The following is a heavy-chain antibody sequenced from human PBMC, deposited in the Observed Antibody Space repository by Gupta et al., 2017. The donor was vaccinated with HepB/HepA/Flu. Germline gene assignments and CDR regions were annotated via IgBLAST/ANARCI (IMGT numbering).Heavy chain of an antibody. Sequence: QVQLQQWGAGLLKPSETLSLTCALNDGSFSGYYWSWIRQSPKKGLEWIRDINLSGSTNYSPSPKSRVSISVDTSKNEFSLTLTSVTAADTALYFCARRSPHAKQGGFDYWGQGTLVTVSS. CDR2: INLSGST. J-gene: IGHJ4*02. CDR1: DGSFSGYY. D-gene: IGHD3-16*01. V-gene: IGHV4-34*01. CDR3: ARRSPHAKQGGFDY.